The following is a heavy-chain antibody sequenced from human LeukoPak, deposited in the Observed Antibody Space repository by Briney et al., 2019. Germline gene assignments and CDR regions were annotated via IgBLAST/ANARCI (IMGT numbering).Heavy chain of an antibody. V-gene: IGHV1-69*02. J-gene: IGHJ6*03. CDR3: ARGSNYDYYYMDV. CDR1: VGTFISYT. D-gene: IGHD4-11*01. Sequence: GASVKVSCKASVGTFISYTISWVRQAPGQGLEWMGRIIPILGIANYAQKFQGRVTITADKATSTAYMELSSRRAEDTAVYYCARGSNYDYYYMDVWGKGTTVTVSS. CDR2: IIPILGIA.